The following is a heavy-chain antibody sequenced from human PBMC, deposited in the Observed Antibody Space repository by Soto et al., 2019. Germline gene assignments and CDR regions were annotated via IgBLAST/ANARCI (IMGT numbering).Heavy chain of an antibody. V-gene: IGHV1-69*04. CDR2: IIPVVGIT. Sequence: QVQLVQSGAEVKKPGSSVKVSCKASGGTFSSYTISWVRQAPGQGLEWMGRIIPVVGITNYAQKFQGRVTITADKSTSTAYMELSSLRSEDTAVYYCARDGDGMDVWGQGTTVTVSS. CDR1: GGTFSSYT. CDR3: ARDGDGMDV. J-gene: IGHJ6*02. D-gene: IGHD3-16*01.